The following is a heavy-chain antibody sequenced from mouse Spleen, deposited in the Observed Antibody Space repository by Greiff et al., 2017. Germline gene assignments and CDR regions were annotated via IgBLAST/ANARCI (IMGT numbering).Heavy chain of an antibody. J-gene: IGHJ3*01. V-gene: IGHV7-3*02. CDR1: GFTFTDYY. CDR2: IRNKANGYTT. D-gene: IGHD3-1*01. CDR3: ARDGSSGYWFAY. Sequence: EVQGVESGGGLVQPGGSLRLSCATSGFTFTDYYMSWVRQPPGKALEWLGFIRNKANGYTTEYSASVKGRFTISRDNSQSILYLQMNTLRAEDSATYYCARDGSSGYWFAYWGQGTLVTVSA.